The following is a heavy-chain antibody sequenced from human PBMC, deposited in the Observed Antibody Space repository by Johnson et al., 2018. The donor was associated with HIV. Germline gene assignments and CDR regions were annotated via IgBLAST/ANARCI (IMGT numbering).Heavy chain of an antibody. D-gene: IGHD3-9*01. CDR1: GFTFASSA. Sequence: VQLVESGGGVVRPGGSLRLSCAASGFTFASSAMSWVRQAPGKGLEWVSAISDSGSTYYADSVKGRFTISRDNFKNTLYLQMNSLRAEDTAVYYCARAPSRLRYFDWSEDAFDIWGQGTMVTVSS. CDR2: ISDSGST. J-gene: IGHJ3*02. CDR3: ARAPSRLRYFDWSEDAFDI. V-gene: IGHV3-23*04.